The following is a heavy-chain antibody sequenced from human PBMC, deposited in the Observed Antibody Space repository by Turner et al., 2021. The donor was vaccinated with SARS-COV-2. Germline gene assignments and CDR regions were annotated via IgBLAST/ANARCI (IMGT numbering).Heavy chain of an antibody. D-gene: IGHD5-12*01. CDR3: AVLVLATITDAFDI. V-gene: IGHV1-2*02. Sequence: QDQLVQAGAEVKKPGASVKVSCKASGYTFTGYYMHWVRQAPGQGREWMGWINLNSGGTNYAQKFQGRVTMTRDTSISTAYMELSRLRSDDTAVYYCAVLVLATITDAFDIWGQGTMVTVSS. CDR2: INLNSGGT. J-gene: IGHJ3*02. CDR1: GYTFTGYY.